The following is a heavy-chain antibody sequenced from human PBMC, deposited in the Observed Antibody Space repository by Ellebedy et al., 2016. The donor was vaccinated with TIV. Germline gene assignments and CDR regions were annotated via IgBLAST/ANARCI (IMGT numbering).Heavy chain of an antibody. J-gene: IGHJ6*03. CDR2: IVVGSGNT. D-gene: IGHD3-10*01. CDR1: GFTFTSSA. Sequence: SVKVSXKASGFTFTSSAVQWVRQARGQRLEWIGWIVVGSGNTNYAQKFQGRVTMTSDTSISTASMELSSLGSDDTAVYYCARDRGSMVRGYYYYYMDVWGKGTTVTVSS. V-gene: IGHV1-58*01. CDR3: ARDRGSMVRGYYYYYMDV.